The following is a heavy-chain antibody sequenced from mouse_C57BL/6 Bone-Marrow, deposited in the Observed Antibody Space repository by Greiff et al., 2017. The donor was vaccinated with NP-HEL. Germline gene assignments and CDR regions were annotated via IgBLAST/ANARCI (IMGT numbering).Heavy chain of an antibody. CDR2: IDPSDSYT. Sequence: QVQLQQPGAELVKPGASVKLSCKASGYTFTSYWMQWVKQRPGQGLEWIGEIDPSDSYTNYNQKFKGKATLTVDTSSSTAYMQLSSLTSEDSAVYYCARHFTTVVATPFAYWGQGTLVTVSA. V-gene: IGHV1-50*01. CDR3: ARHFTTVVATPFAY. D-gene: IGHD1-1*01. CDR1: GYTFTSYW. J-gene: IGHJ3*01.